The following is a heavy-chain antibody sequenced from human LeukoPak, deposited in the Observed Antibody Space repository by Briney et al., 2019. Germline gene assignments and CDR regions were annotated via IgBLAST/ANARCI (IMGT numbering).Heavy chain of an antibody. CDR3: ARVVPAARFFFDY. D-gene: IGHD2-2*01. Sequence: ASVKVSCKASGYTFTGYYMHWVRQAPGQGVEWMGWINPNSGGTNYAQKFQGRVTMTRDTSISTAYMELSRLRSDDTAVYYCARVVPAARFFFDYWGQGTLVTVSS. V-gene: IGHV1-2*02. CDR1: GYTFTGYY. J-gene: IGHJ4*02. CDR2: INPNSGGT.